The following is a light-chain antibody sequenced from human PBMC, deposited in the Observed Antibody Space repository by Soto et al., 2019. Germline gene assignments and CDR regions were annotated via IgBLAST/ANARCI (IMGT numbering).Light chain of an antibody. J-gene: IGLJ3*02. CDR1: KLRNQY. CDR2: QDT. Sequence: SYELTQPPSVSVXPXXXXSXTCSXNKLRNQYASWYQQKPGQSPVLVIYQDTQRPSGIPERFSGSNSGNTATLTISGTQALDEADYYCQAWDTSAWVFGGGTKLTVL. CDR3: QAWDTSAWV. V-gene: IGLV3-1*01.